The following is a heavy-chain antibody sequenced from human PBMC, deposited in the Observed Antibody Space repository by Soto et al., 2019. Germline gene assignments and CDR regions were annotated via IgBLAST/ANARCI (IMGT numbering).Heavy chain of an antibody. V-gene: IGHV3-21*01. CDR2: ISSSSSYI. D-gene: IGHD2-15*01. CDR1: GFTLSSYG. Sequence: PGGSLRLSCGASGFTLSSYGMNWVRQAPGKGLEWVSSISSSSSYIYYADSVKGRFTISRDNAKNSLYLQMDSLRPEDTAVYYCARVYCSGGSCYSGDLFDYWGQGTLVTVSS. J-gene: IGHJ4*02. CDR3: ARVYCSGGSCYSGDLFDY.